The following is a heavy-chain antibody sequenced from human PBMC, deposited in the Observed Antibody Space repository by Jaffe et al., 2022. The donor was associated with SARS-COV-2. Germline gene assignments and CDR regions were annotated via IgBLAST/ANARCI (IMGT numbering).Heavy chain of an antibody. Sequence: EVQLVESGGGLVKPGGSLRLSCAASGFTFSNAWMSWVRQAPGKGLEWVGRIKSKTDGGTTDYAAPVKGRFTISRDDSKNTLYLQMNSLKTEDTAVYYCTTDSQDGCSGGSCYLGWYYFDYWGQGTLVTVSS. CDR2: IKSKTDGGTT. V-gene: IGHV3-15*01. CDR3: TTDSQDGCSGGSCYLGWYYFDY. D-gene: IGHD2-15*01. CDR1: GFTFSNAW. J-gene: IGHJ4*02.